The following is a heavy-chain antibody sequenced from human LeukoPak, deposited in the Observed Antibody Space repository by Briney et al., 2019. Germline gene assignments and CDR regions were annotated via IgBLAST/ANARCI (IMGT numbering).Heavy chain of an antibody. CDR1: AYTFTSYY. J-gene: IGHJ2*01. V-gene: IGHV1-46*01. CDR3: ARGRGTTMVRGVITNYFDL. Sequence: ASVKVSCKASAYTFTSYYVYWVRQAPGQGLEWMRIINPSGGSTSYAQKFQGRVTMTRDTSTNTLYMDLSSLRSDDTAIYYCARGRGTTMVRGVITNYFDLWGRGSLVTVSS. CDR2: INPSGGST. D-gene: IGHD3-10*01.